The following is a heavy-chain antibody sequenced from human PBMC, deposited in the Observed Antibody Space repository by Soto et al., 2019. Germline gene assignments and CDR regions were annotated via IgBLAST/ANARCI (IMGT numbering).Heavy chain of an antibody. Sequence: SVKVSCKASGYTFTSYAMHWVRQAPGQRLEWMGWINAGNGNTKYSQKFQGRVTITRDTSASTAYMELSSLRSEDTAVYYCARGGYDILTGYYPTGQSWYFDLWGRGTLVTVSS. J-gene: IGHJ2*01. D-gene: IGHD3-9*01. V-gene: IGHV1-3*01. CDR2: INAGNGNT. CDR3: ARGGYDILTGYYPTGQSWYFDL. CDR1: GYTFTSYA.